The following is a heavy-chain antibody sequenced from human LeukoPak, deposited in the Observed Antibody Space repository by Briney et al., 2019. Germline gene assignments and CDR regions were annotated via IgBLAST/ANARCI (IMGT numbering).Heavy chain of an antibody. CDR1: GFTFSDYY. CDR2: ISSSGNNI. J-gene: IGHJ3*02. Sequence: GGSLRLSCAASGFTFSDYYMTWIRQAPGKGLEWVSHISSSGNNIYYADSVKGRLTISRDNAKKSMFLQMNSLRAEDTAVYYCARERGGGFDIWGEGTMVTVSS. V-gene: IGHV3-11*01. D-gene: IGHD2-15*01. CDR3: ARERGGGFDI.